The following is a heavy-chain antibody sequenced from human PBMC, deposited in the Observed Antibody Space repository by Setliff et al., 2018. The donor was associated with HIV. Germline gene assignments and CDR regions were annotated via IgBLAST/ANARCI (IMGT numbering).Heavy chain of an antibody. CDR3: AKGETGVLQGFDY. J-gene: IGHJ4*02. CDR1: GGSISSSNW. Sequence: SETLSLTCAVSGGSISSSNWWSWVRQPPGKGLEWIGEIYHSGSTNYNPSLKSRVTISLDRSKTQFSLKLSSVTAADTAVYYCAKGETGVLQGFDYWGQGTLVTSPQ. D-gene: IGHD3-16*01. V-gene: IGHV4-4*02. CDR2: IYHSGST.